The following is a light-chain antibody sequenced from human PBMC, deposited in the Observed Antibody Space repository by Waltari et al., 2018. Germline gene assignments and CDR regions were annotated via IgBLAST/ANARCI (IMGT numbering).Light chain of an antibody. CDR3: QSYDTSLSVV. CDR2: GVN. V-gene: IGLV1-40*01. CDR1: GAHIGAGYD. Sequence: QSVLTQPPSVSGAPGQSVPISCPVGGAHIGAGYDTPWYQHIPGKAPRLLIYGVNTRPLGVPDRFCGSQSGTSASLAITGLQAEDEGDYYCQSYDTSLSVVFGGGTKLTVL. J-gene: IGLJ2*01.